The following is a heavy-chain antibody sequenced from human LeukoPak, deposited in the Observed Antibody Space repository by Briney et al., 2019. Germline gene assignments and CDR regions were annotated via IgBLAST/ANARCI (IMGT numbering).Heavy chain of an antibody. J-gene: IGHJ6*02. CDR3: ARDDDVYYYYAMDV. Sequence: SETLSLTCAVYGGSFSGYYWSWICQPPGKGLEWIGEINHSGSTNYNPSLKSRVTISVDTSKNQFSLKLSSVTAADTAVYYCARDDDVYYYYAMDVWGQGTTVTVSS. V-gene: IGHV4-34*01. CDR1: GGSFSGYY. D-gene: IGHD1-1*01. CDR2: INHSGST.